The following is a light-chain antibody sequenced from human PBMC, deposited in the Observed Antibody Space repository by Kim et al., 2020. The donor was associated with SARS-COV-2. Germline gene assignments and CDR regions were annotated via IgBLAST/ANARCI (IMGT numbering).Light chain of an antibody. CDR1: LSVSSY. CDR3: QQYSNWPIT. V-gene: IGKV3-15*01. Sequence: VSPGERAPLSCRASLSVSSYVDWYLQKRVQAPRLLIYGASTRATGIPDRFSGSGSGTEFTLTISSLQSEDFAVYYCQQYSNWPITFGQGTRLEIK. CDR2: GAS. J-gene: IGKJ5*01.